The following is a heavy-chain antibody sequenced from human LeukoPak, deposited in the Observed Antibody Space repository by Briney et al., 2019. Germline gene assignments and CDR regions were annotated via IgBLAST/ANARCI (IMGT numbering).Heavy chain of an antibody. V-gene: IGHV3-23*01. CDR1: GFTFSSYA. J-gene: IGHJ4*02. Sequence: GGSLRLSCAASGFTFSSYAMSWVRQAPGKGLEWVSGISGSGGSTYYADSVKGRFTISRDNSKNTLYLQMNSLRAEDTAVYYCAKAPAVAVGYYFDYWGQGTLVTVSS. CDR2: ISGSGGST. D-gene: IGHD1-26*01. CDR3: AKAPAVAVGYYFDY.